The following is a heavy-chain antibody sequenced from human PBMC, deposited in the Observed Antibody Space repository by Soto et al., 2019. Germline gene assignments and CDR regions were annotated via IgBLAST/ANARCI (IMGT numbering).Heavy chain of an antibody. CDR1: GGPISSGDYY. CDR3: ARDMRYYDILTGYYNWFDP. V-gene: IGHV4-30-4*01. D-gene: IGHD3-9*01. CDR2: IYYSGST. Sequence: SETLSLTCTVSGGPISSGDYYWSWIRQPPGKGLEWIGYIYYSGSTYYNPSLKSRVTISVDTSKNQFSLKLSSVTAADTAVYYCARDMRYYDILTGYYNWFDPWGQGTLVTVSS. J-gene: IGHJ5*02.